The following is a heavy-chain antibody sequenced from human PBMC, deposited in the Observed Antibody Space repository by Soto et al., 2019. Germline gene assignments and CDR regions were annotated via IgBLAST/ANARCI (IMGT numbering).Heavy chain of an antibody. CDR3: ATTGSPHFWVSQRESFP. V-gene: IGHV3-48*01. Sequence: GGSLRLSCAASGFTFSSYSMNWVRQAPGKGLEWVSYISSSSSTIYYADSVKGRFTISRDNAKNSLYLQMNSLRAEDTAVYYCATTGSPHFWVSQRESFPWGQGTMVTVSS. J-gene: IGHJ3*01. D-gene: IGHD3-9*01. CDR2: ISSSSSTI. CDR1: GFTFSSYS.